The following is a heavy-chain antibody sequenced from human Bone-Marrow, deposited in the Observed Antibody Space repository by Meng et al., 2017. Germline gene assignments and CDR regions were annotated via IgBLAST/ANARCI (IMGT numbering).Heavy chain of an antibody. CDR3: SGHIDY. J-gene: IGHJ4*02. D-gene: IGHD5-12*01. CDR2: IKSKPDGETI. Sequence: EVQLVEFGGGLVKPGGSLRLSCEGSGFTFSNAYMTWVRQVPGKRLEWVGRIKSKPDGETIDYAAPVKGRFTISRDDSKNTVYLQMNSLKTEDTAVYYCSGHIDYWGQGTLVTVSS. CDR1: GFTFSNAY. V-gene: IGHV3-15*01.